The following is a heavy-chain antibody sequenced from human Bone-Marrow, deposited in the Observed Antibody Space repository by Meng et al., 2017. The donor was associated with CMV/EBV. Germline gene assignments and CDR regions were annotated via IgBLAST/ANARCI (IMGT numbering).Heavy chain of an antibody. V-gene: IGHV1-18*01. CDR1: GYTFTSYG. CDR3: AVTYYYDSSGYYSFDY. Sequence: QVRLVQSGAEGKKPGASVKVSCKASGYTFTSYGISWVRQAPGQGLEWMGWISAYNGNTNYAQKLQGRVTMTTDTSTSTAYMELRSLRSDDTAVYYCAVTYYYDSSGYYSFDYWGQGTLVTVS. J-gene: IGHJ4*02. CDR2: ISAYNGNT. D-gene: IGHD3-22*01.